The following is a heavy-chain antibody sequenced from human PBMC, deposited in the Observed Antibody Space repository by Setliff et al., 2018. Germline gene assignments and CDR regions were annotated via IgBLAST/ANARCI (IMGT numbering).Heavy chain of an antibody. D-gene: IGHD3-3*01. CDR3: ARGPPYYDFWSAYFPGY. V-gene: IGHV3-7*01. CDR2: IKQDGSEK. CDR1: GFTFSSYW. Sequence: GGSLRLSCAASGFTFSSYWMSWVRQAPGKGLEWVANIKQDGSEKYYLDSVKGRFTISRDNAKNSLYLQLNSLTAEDTAVYYCARGPPYYDFWSAYFPGYWGQGTLFTVSS. J-gene: IGHJ4*02.